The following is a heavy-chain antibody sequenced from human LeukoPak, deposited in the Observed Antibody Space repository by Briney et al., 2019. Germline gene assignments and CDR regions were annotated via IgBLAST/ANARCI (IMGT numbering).Heavy chain of an antibody. J-gene: IGHJ4*02. CDR1: GFTFSSYG. Sequence: GGSLRLSCAASGFTFSSYGMHWVRQAPGKGLEWVSAISGSGGSTYYADSVKGRFTISRDNSKNTLYLQMNSLRAEDTAVYYCAKDDYGGNPAHFDYWGQGTLVTVSS. V-gene: IGHV3-23*01. CDR2: ISGSGGST. CDR3: AKDDYGGNPAHFDY. D-gene: IGHD4-23*01.